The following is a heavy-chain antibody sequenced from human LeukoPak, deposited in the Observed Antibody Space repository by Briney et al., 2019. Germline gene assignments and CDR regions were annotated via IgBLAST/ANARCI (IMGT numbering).Heavy chain of an antibody. CDR1: GGSISSYY. J-gene: IGHJ4*02. Sequence: SETLSLTCTVSGGSISSYYWSWIRQPPGKGLDWIGYIYYSGSTNYNPSLKSRVTISVDTSKNQFSLKLSSVTAADTAVYYCARHAPRGEAARLGYFDYWGQGTLVTVSS. CDR2: IYYSGST. CDR3: ARHAPRGEAARLGYFDY. V-gene: IGHV4-59*08. D-gene: IGHD6-6*01.